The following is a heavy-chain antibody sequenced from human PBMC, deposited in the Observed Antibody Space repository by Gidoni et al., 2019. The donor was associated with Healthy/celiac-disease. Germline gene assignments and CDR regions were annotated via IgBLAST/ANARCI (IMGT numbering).Heavy chain of an antibody. J-gene: IGHJ6*02. CDR1: GFTFSSYG. D-gene: IGHD5-12*01. CDR2: IWYDGRNK. V-gene: IGHV3-33*01. CDR3: ARGEVVATMDYYYYGMDV. Sequence: QVQPVESGGGVVQPVRSLRLSCAASGFTFSSYGMHWVRQAPGKGLEWVAVIWYDGRNKDYADSVKGRFTISRDNSKNTLYLQMNSLRAEDTAVYYCARGEVVATMDYYYYGMDVWGQGTTVTVSS.